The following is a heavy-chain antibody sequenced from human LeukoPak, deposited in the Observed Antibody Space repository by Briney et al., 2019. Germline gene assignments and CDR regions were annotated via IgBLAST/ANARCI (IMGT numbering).Heavy chain of an antibody. CDR2: ISAYNGNT. Sequence: ASVKVSCMASGYTFTSYGISWVRQAPGQGLEWMGWISAYNGNTNYAQKLQGRVTMTTDTSTSTAYMELRSLRSDDTAVYYCARDQGIRWYYYGMDVWGKGTTVTVSS. CDR1: GYTFTSYG. J-gene: IGHJ6*04. D-gene: IGHD4-23*01. V-gene: IGHV1-18*04. CDR3: ARDQGIRWYYYGMDV.